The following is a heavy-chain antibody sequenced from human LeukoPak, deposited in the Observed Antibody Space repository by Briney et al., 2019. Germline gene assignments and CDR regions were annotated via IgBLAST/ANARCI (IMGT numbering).Heavy chain of an antibody. CDR3: ARDRLWFGELLSYYFDY. V-gene: IGHV3-30*19. D-gene: IGHD3-10*01. CDR2: ISCDGSNK. CDR1: GFTFSSYG. Sequence: GGSLRLSCAASGFTFSSYGMHWVRQAPGKGLEWVAVISCDGSNKYYADSVKGRFTISRDNSKNTLYLQMNSLRTEDTAVYYCARDRLWFGELLSYYFDYWGQGTLVTVSS. J-gene: IGHJ4*02.